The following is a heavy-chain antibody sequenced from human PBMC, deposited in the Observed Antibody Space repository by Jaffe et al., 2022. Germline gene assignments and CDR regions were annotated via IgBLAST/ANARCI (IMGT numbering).Heavy chain of an antibody. Sequence: QVQLQESGPGLVKPSETLSLTCAVSGYSISSAYYWGWIRQPPGKGLEWIGSIYHSGSTYYNPSLKSRVTISLDTSKNQLSLNLSSVTAADTAVYYCAREGFYGSDIYYNSNWFDPWGQGTLVTVSS. J-gene: IGHJ5*02. V-gene: IGHV4-38-2*02. CDR3: AREGFYGSDIYYNSNWFDP. CDR2: IYHSGST. D-gene: IGHD3-10*01. CDR1: GYSISSAYY.